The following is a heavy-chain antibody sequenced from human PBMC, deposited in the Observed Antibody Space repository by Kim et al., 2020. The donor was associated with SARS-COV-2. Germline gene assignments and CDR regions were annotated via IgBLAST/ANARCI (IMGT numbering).Heavy chain of an antibody. CDR1: GGSFSGFY. D-gene: IGHD3-22*01. V-gene: IGHV4-34*01. CDR3: ASRNNSSGYSSPFDY. CDR2: INHSGST. J-gene: IGHJ4*02. Sequence: SETLSLTCAVYGGSFSGFYWSWIRQPPGKGLEWIGEINHSGSTNYNPSLKSRVTISVDTSKNQFPLKLSSVTAADTAVYYCASRNNSSGYSSPFDYWGQGTLVTVSS.